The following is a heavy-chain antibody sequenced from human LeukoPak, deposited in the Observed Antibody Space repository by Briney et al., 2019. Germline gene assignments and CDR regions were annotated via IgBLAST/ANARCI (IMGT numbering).Heavy chain of an antibody. J-gene: IGHJ6*02. V-gene: IGHV4-59*01. CDR1: GGSISSYY. Sequence: SETLSLTCTVSGGSISSYYWSWIRQPPGKGLEWIGYIYYSGSTNYNPSLKSRVTISVDTSKNQFSLKLSSVTAADTAVYYCARENNYYGMDVWGQGTTVTVSS. CDR2: IYYSGST. CDR3: ARENNYYGMDV.